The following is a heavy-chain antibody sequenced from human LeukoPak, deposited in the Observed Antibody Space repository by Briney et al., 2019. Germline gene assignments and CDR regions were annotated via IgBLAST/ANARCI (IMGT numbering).Heavy chain of an antibody. CDR3: ARYYDGPDYFDY. CDR2: IYSGGST. Sequence: PGGSLRLSCAASGFTVSSNYMSWVRQAPGKGLEWVSVIYSGGSTYYADSVKGRFTISRDNSKNTLYLQMNSLRAEDTAVYYCARYYDGPDYFDYWGQGTLVTVSS. D-gene: IGHD3-3*01. CDR1: GFTVSSNY. J-gene: IGHJ4*02. V-gene: IGHV3-53*01.